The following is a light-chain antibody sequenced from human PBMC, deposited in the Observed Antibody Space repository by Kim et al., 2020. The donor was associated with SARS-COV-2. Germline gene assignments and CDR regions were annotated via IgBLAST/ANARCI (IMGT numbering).Light chain of an antibody. V-gene: IGLV1-40*01. CDR1: SSNIGAGYD. Sequence: VTHSCPGSSSNIGAGYDVNWYQQLPGTAPKLLIYGNSNRPSGVPDRFSGSKSGTSASLAITGLQAEDEADYYCQSYDSSLSAHYVFGTGTKVTVL. CDR2: GNS. CDR3: QSYDSSLSAHYV. J-gene: IGLJ1*01.